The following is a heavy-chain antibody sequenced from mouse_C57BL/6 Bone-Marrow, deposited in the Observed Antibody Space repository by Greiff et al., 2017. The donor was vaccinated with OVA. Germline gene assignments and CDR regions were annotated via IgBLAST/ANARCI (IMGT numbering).Heavy chain of an antibody. Sequence: EVKLQESGPGLAKPSQTLSLTCSVTGYSITSDYWNWIRKFPGNKLEYMGYISYSGSTYYNPCLKSRISITRDTSKNQYYLQLNSVTTEDTATYYCARSLYGNYWYFDVWGTGTTVTVSS. J-gene: IGHJ1*03. CDR1: GYSITSDY. CDR2: ISYSGST. V-gene: IGHV3-8*01. CDR3: ARSLYGNYWYFDV. D-gene: IGHD2-1*01.